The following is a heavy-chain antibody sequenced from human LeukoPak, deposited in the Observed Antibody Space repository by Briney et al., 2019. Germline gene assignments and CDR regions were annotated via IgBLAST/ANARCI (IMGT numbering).Heavy chain of an antibody. CDR2: IDHTGTT. CDR3: ARNGGYGKFDY. CDR1: GYSISSIYY. D-gene: IGHD1-26*01. J-gene: IGHJ4*02. V-gene: IGHV4-38-2*01. Sequence: KPSETLTLTCAVSGYSISSIYYWGWIRRPPRKGLEWIGTIDHTGTTYYNPSLKSRVTLSVDTSKNQFSLTLNSVTAADTAFYYCARNGGYGKFDYWGQGTLVTVSS.